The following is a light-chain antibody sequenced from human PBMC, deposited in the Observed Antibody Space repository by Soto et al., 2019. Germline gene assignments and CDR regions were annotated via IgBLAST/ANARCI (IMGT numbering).Light chain of an antibody. V-gene: IGKV3-15*01. CDR3: QQHKNWPLT. Sequence: EIVMTQSPATLSASPGERATLSCRTSQSVSSNLAWYQQKLGQAPRLLMYGASTRATGIPARFSGSGSGTEFTLTISSLQAEDFAIYYCQQHKNWPLTCGGETKVDIK. CDR1: QSVSSN. CDR2: GAS. J-gene: IGKJ4*01.